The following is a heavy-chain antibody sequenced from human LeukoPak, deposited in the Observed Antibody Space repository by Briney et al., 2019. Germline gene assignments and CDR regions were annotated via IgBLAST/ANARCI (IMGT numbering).Heavy chain of an antibody. CDR1: GDSVSSNSAA. J-gene: IGHJ4*02. CDR3: TRSDCSSGRCPGFDN. V-gene: IGHV6-1*01. D-gene: IGHD6-19*01. Sequence: SQTFSLTCGISGDSVSSNSAAWNWIRQSPSGGLEWLGRTYYGSKWFINYAPSVKSRIIINPDTPKNQVSLQLNSVTPEDTAVYYCTRSDCSSGRCPGFDNWGQGTLVTVSS. CDR2: TYYGSKWFI.